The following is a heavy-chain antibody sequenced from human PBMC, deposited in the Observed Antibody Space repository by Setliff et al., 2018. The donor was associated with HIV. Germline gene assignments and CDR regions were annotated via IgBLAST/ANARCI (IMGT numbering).Heavy chain of an antibody. J-gene: IGHJ2*01. CDR1: GGTFISYP. CDR3: ARGGLQVVQPHLWFFDL. V-gene: IGHV1-69*13. Sequence: SVKVSCKASGGTFISYPINWVRQAPGQGLEWVGGIMPIIGTVDYAQEFQGRVTITADEATSTVYMELSSLRSEDTAVYYCARGGLQVVQPHLWFFDLWGRGTLVTVSS. CDR2: IMPIIGTV. D-gene: IGHD1-1*01.